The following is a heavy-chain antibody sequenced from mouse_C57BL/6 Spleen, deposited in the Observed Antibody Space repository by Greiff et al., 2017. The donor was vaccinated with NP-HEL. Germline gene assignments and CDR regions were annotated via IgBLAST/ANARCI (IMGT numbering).Heavy chain of an antibody. CDR2: INPNNGGT. CDR3: ARDYYGSSEGAMDY. J-gene: IGHJ4*01. Sequence: EVQLQQSGPELVKPGASVKISCKASGYTFTDYYMNWVKQSHGKSLEWIGDINPNNGGTSYKQNFKGKATLTVDKSSSTAYMELRSLTSEDSAVYYCARDYYGSSEGAMDYWGQGTSVTVSS. V-gene: IGHV1-26*01. CDR1: GYTFTDYY. D-gene: IGHD1-1*01.